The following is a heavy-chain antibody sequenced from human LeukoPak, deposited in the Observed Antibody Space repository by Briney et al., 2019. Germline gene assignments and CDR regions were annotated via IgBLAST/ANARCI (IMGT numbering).Heavy chain of an antibody. D-gene: IGHD2-21*02. CDR2: ISGGGDIT. Sequence: GGSLRLSCAASGFNFANHAMSWVRQTPGKGLEWVSAISGGGDITYYADSVTGRFTISRDKSKDTLFLQMHSLRPGDTAVYYCVREDTPATANYWGQGTLVTISS. V-gene: IGHV3-23*01. J-gene: IGHJ4*02. CDR3: VREDTPATANY. CDR1: GFNFANHA.